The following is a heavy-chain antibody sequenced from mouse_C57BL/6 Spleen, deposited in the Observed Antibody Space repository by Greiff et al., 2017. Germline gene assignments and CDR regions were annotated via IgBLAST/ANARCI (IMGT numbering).Heavy chain of an antibody. CDR3: ARRVTTEYYFDY. V-gene: IGHV1-26*01. D-gene: IGHD2-2*01. CDR1: GYTFTDYY. CDR2: INPNNGGT. Sequence: EVQLQQSGPELVKPGASVKISCKASGYTFTDYYMNWVKQSHGKSLEWIGDINPNNGGTSYNQKFKGKATLTVDKSSSTAYMELRSLTSEDSAVYYCARRVTTEYYFDYWGQGTTLTVSS. J-gene: IGHJ2*01.